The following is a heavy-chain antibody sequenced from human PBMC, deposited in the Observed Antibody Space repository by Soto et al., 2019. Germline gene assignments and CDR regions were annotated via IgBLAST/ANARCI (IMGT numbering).Heavy chain of an antibody. V-gene: IGHV1-3*01. CDR2: INAANGDT. Sequence: ASVKVSCKASGYTFTSYGIHWVRQAPGQRLEWMGWINAANGDTKYSPKFQGRVTITRDTSASTAYMELSSLRSEDTAVYYCVRRHVSATGIDWFDPWGQGPRSPSPQ. J-gene: IGHJ5*02. CDR1: GYTFTSYG. CDR3: VRRHVSATGIDWFDP. D-gene: IGHD6-13*01.